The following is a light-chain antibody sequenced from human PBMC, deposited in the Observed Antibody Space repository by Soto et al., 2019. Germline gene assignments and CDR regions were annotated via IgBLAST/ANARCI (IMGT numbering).Light chain of an antibody. CDR3: QQYNSWPLA. Sequence: IVMTQSPATLSVSPGDRATLSFRSSQSIASNLAWYQQKPGQAPRLLIYRASIRATDLPARFSGSGSGTEFTLTISSLQSEDFAVYYCQQYNSWPLAFGGGTKVDIK. J-gene: IGKJ4*01. V-gene: IGKV3-15*01. CDR1: QSIASN. CDR2: RAS.